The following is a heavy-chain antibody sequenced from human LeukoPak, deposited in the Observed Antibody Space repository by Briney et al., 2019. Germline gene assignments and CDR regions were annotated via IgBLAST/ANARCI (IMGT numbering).Heavy chain of an antibody. CDR3: ARTLRYFDWTPYYFDY. D-gene: IGHD3-9*01. CDR2: ISSSSSYI. J-gene: IGHJ4*02. V-gene: IGHV3-21*01. CDR1: GFTFSSYS. Sequence: GGSLRLSCAASGFTFSSYSMNWVRQAPGKGLEWVSSISSSSSYIYYADSVKGRFTISRDNAKNSLYLQMNSLRAEDTAVYYCARTLRYFDWTPYYFDYWGQGTLVTVSS.